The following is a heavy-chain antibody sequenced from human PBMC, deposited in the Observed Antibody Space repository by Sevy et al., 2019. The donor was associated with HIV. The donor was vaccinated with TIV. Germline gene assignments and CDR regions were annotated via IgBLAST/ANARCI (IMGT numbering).Heavy chain of an antibody. D-gene: IGHD2-2*01. V-gene: IGHV3-7*03. CDR1: GFTFSNYW. J-gene: IGHJ6*02. CDR2: IKRDGSEK. CDR3: ARDCNSASCLWGLDV. Sequence: GGSLRLSCAASGFTFSNYWMTWVRQAPGKGLGWVANIKRDGSEKYYVASVKGRFTISRDNAKNSLYMQMNSLKAEDTAVYYCARDCNSASCLWGLDVWGQGTTVTVSS.